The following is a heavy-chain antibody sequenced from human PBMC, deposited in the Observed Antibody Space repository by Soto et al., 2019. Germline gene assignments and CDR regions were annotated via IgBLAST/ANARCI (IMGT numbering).Heavy chain of an antibody. V-gene: IGHV4-39*01. J-gene: IGHJ6*02. CDR3: ARRRTSYGMDV. CDR1: GGSVNIGSYY. CDR2: IDYSGST. Sequence: PSETLSLTCTVSGGSVNIGSYYWGWIRQPPGKGLEWIGSIDYSGSTYYNPSLKSRVTISVDASKNQFSLKVSSGTAADTAVYYCARRRTSYGMDVWGQGTTVTVSS.